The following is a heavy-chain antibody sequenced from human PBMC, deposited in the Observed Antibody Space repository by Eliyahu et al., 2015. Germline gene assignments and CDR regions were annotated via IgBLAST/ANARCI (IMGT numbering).Heavy chain of an antibody. V-gene: IGHV3-7*01. CDR3: ATSRASPGND. J-gene: IGHJ4*02. Sequence: EVQLVESGGDLVXPGGSLRLSCAAFGFSFSSHWMAWVRQAPGKGLEWGANIKQDGSAKFYVDSVKGRFTISRDNVKNSLHLQMNSLRVDDTAVYYCATSRASPGNDWGQGTLVSVSS. CDR2: IKQDGSAK. CDR1: GFSFSSHW. D-gene: IGHD2-2*01.